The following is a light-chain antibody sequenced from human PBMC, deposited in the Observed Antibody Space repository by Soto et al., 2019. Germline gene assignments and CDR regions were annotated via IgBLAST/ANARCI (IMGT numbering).Light chain of an antibody. J-gene: IGKJ4*01. CDR3: QQYYGTSPLT. Sequence: DIVMTQSPDSLAVSLGERATIDCKSSQSVLFSSNNKNYLAWYQQKPGQPPKLLIYWASTRESGVPDRFSGSGSGTDFTLTISSLQAEDVAVYYCQQYYGTSPLTFGGGTKVDVK. V-gene: IGKV4-1*01. CDR2: WAS. CDR1: QSVLFSSNNKNY.